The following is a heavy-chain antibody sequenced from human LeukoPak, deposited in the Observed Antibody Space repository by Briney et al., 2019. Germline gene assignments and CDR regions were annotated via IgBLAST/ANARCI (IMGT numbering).Heavy chain of an antibody. D-gene: IGHD3-10*01. V-gene: IGHV4-39*01. CDR1: GGSISSSSYY. CDR3: ARLGLRHPLLWFGERFDP. CDR2: IYYSGST. J-gene: IGHJ5*02. Sequence: SETLSLTCTVSGGSISSSSYYWGWIRQPPGKGLEWIGSIYYSGSTYYNPSLKSRVTISVDTSKNQFSLKLSSVTAADTAVYYCARLGLRHPLLWFGERFDPWGQGTLVTVSS.